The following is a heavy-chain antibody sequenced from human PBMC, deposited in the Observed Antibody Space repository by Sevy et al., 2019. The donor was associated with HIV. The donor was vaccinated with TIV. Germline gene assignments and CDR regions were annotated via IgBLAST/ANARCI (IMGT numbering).Heavy chain of an antibody. CDR1: GFTLSRFW. J-gene: IGHJ3*02. CDR3: ARVKNHYAWSVYYDAFDT. D-gene: IGHD3-3*01. V-gene: IGHV3-7*01. CDR2: IKEDGSDK. Sequence: GGSLRLSCAASGFTLSRFWMTWVRQAPGKGLEWVANIKEDGSDKNYLDSVKERCTISRDNAKNSLYLQMNSLRAAETAVDYGARVKNHYAWSVYYDAFDTWGQGTMVTVSS.